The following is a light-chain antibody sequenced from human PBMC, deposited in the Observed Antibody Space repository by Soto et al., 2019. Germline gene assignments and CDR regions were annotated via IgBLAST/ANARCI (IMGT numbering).Light chain of an antibody. CDR2: GTY. Sequence: EILLTQSRATLSLSPGERSTRSWRASQSVSSYLAWYQQKPGQAHRLLIYGTYSRATGIPDRFSGSGSGTDFTLTISSLEPEDFAVYYCQKRSNWPQITFGTGTRLEIK. CDR3: QKRSNWPQIT. J-gene: IGKJ5*01. CDR1: QSVSSY. V-gene: IGKV3-11*01.